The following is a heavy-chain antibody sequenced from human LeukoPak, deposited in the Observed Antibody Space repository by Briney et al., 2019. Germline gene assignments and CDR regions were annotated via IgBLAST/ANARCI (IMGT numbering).Heavy chain of an antibody. CDR2: IYYSGST. Sequence: SETLSLTCTVSGGSISSYYWSWIRQPPGKGLEWIGYIYYSGSTNYNPSLKSRVTLSIETPKNQFSLELTSVTAADTAVYYCARAPTAYCLSTNCQPYFDYWGQGILVTVSS. J-gene: IGHJ4*02. CDR1: GGSISSYY. CDR3: ARAPTAYCLSTNCQPYFDY. V-gene: IGHV4-59*12. D-gene: IGHD2-2*01.